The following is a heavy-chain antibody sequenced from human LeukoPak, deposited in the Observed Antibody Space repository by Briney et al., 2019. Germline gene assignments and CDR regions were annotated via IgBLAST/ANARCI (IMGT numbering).Heavy chain of an antibody. D-gene: IGHD3-10*01. CDR3: ARDDAFGSGSFDY. Sequence: SETLSLTCTVSGGSISSSSYYWGWIRQPPGKGLEWIGSIYYSGSTYYNPSLESRVTISVDTSKNQFSLKLSSVTAADTAVYYCARDDAFGSGSFDYWGQGTLVTVSS. CDR1: GGSISSSSYY. V-gene: IGHV4-39*07. CDR2: IYYSGST. J-gene: IGHJ4*02.